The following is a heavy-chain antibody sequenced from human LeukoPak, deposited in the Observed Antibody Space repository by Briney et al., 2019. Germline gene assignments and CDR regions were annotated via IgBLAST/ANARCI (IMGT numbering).Heavy chain of an antibody. CDR1: GGSFSGYY. CDR2: IYHSGST. CDR3: ARRLDGDAFDI. Sequence: SETLSLTCAVYGGSFSGYYWSWIRQPPGKGLEWIGYIYHSGSTYYNPSLKSRVTISVDRSKNQFSLKLSSVTAADTAVYYCARRLDGDAFDIWGQGTMVTVSS. J-gene: IGHJ3*02. V-gene: IGHV4-34*01. D-gene: IGHD3/OR15-3a*01.